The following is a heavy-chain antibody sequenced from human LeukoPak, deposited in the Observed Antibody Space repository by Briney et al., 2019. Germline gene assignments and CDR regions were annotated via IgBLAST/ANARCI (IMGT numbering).Heavy chain of an antibody. CDR2: INPSGGST. CDR3: ATGVYGSGSWDY. D-gene: IGHD3-10*01. CDR1: GYTFTSYY. Sequence: ASVKVSCKASGYTFTSYYMHWVRQAPGQGLEWMGIINPSGGSTSYAQKFQGRVTMTRDMSTSTDYMELSSLKASDTAMYYCATGVYGSGSWDYWGQGTLVTVSS. J-gene: IGHJ4*02. V-gene: IGHV1-46*01.